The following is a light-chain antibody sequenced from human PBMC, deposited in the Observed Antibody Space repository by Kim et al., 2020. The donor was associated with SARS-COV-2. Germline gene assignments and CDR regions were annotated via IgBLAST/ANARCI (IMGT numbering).Light chain of an antibody. CDR2: DVS. J-gene: IGLJ2*01. Sequence: VTISCTGSSSDVGGYKYVSWYQQHQGKAPKLMIYDVSNRPSGVSNRFSGSKSGNTASLTISGLQAEDEADYYCSSYTGSNTLGVVFGGGTQLTVL. V-gene: IGLV2-14*04. CDR1: SSDVGGYKY. CDR3: SSYTGSNTLGVV.